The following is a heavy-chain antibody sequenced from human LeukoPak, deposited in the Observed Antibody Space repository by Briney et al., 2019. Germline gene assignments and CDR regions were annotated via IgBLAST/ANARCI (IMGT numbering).Heavy chain of an antibody. CDR3: ARDQYDTWSRRGNFDS. CDR1: GFTFGKYW. J-gene: IGHJ4*02. V-gene: IGHV3-7*03. D-gene: IGHD3-3*01. CDR2: IELDGSEK. Sequence: GGSLRLSCVASGFTFGKYWMSWVRQAPGKGLEWVANIELDGSEKNYVDSVKGRFTISRDNTKNSLYLQMNSLRVEDTAVFYCARDQYDTWSRRGNFDSWGQGTLVIVSS.